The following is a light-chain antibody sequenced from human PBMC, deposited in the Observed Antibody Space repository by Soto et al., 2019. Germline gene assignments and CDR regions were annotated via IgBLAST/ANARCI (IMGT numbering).Light chain of an antibody. CDR3: SSYAGSNTFV. V-gene: IGLV2-8*01. CDR2: EVS. CDR1: SSDVGAYYY. J-gene: IGLJ1*01. Sequence: QSVLTQPPSASGSPGQSVTISCTGTSSDVGAYYYVSWYQQHPGKAPKLMIYEVSKRPPGVPDRFSGSKSGNTASLTVSGLQAEDEADYYCSSYAGSNTFVFGTGTKLTVL.